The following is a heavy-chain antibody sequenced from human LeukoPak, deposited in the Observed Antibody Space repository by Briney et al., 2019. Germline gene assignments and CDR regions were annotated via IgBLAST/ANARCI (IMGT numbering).Heavy chain of an antibody. V-gene: IGHV6-1*01. CDR3: AREVGGGYSSGWSYYFDY. CDR1: GDSVSSNSAA. D-gene: IGHD6-19*01. CDR2: TYYRSKWYN. Sequence: SQTLSLTCAISGDSVSSNSAAWNWIRKSPSRGLEWVGRTYYRSKWYNDYAVSVKSRITINPDTSKNQFSLQLNSVTPEDTAVYYCAREVGGGYSSGWSYYFDYWGQGTLVTVSS. J-gene: IGHJ4*02.